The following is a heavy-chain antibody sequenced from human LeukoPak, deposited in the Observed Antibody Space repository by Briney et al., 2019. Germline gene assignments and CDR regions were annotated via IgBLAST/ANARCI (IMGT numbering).Heavy chain of an antibody. J-gene: IGHJ4*02. CDR3: ASDRLRRFDY. CDR2: IYHNGST. CDR1: GGSISSGGYY. Sequence: PSETLSLTGTVSGGSISSGGYYWSWIRQPPGKGLEWIGYIYHNGSTYYNPSLKSRVTISVDRSKNQFSLKLSSVTAADTAVYYCASDRLRRFDYWGQGTLVTVSS. D-gene: IGHD4-17*01. V-gene: IGHV4-30-2*01.